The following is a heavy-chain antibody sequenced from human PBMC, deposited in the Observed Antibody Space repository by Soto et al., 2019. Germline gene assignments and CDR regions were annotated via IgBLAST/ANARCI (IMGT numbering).Heavy chain of an antibody. V-gene: IGHV3-53*04. D-gene: IGHD3-10*01. CDR1: GFTVSSNY. J-gene: IGHJ4*02. Sequence: GGSLRLSCAASGFTVSSNYMSWVRQAPGKGLEWVSVIYSGGSTYYADPVKGRFTISRHNSKNTLYLQMNSLRAEDTAVYYCARAFSGSYLALDYWGQGTLVTVSS. CDR3: ARAFSGSYLALDY. CDR2: IYSGGST.